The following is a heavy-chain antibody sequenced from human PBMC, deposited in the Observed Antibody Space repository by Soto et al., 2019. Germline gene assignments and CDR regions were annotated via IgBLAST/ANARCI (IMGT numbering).Heavy chain of an antibody. CDR2: IYYRGGT. J-gene: IGHJ4*02. Sequence: VHLQESGPGLVKPSQTLSLTCTVSGGSIRSGGYFWSWVRQQPGKGLEWIGHIYYRGGTSYNPSLEIRVAMSVDTSKNEFTLKVNSGTAADTAIYYCARFAKEENPKLESWYAFDFWGRGTLVTVSS. V-gene: IGHV4-31*03. D-gene: IGHD6-13*01. CDR1: GGSIRSGGYF. CDR3: ARFAKEENPKLESWYAFDF.